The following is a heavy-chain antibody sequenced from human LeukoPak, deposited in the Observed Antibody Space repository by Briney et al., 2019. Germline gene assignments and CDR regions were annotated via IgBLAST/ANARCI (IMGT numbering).Heavy chain of an antibody. CDR3: ARSIAVAGTEFRY. Sequence: GGSLRLSCAASGFTFSSYAMHWVRQAPDKGLEWVAVISYDGSNKYYADSVKGRFTISRDNSKNTLYLQMNSLRAEDTAVYYCARSIAVAGTEFRYWGQGTLVTVSS. V-gene: IGHV3-30*04. CDR1: GFTFSSYA. J-gene: IGHJ4*02. CDR2: ISYDGSNK. D-gene: IGHD6-19*01.